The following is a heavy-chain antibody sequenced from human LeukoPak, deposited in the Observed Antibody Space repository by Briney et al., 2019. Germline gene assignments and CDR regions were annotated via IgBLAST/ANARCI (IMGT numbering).Heavy chain of an antibody. J-gene: IGHJ3*02. CDR1: GFTFSSYA. Sequence: GGSLRLSCAASGFTFSSYAMHWVRQALGKGLEWVAVISYDGSNKYYADSVKGRFTISRDNSKNTLYLQMNSLRAEDTAVYYCARDHPYPVLRYFDWCGAFDIWGQGTMVTVSS. V-gene: IGHV3-30*04. CDR3: ARDHPYPVLRYFDWCGAFDI. CDR2: ISYDGSNK. D-gene: IGHD3-9*01.